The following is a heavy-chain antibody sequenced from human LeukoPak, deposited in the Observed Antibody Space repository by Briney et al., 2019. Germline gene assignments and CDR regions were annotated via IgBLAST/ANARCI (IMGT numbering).Heavy chain of an antibody. V-gene: IGHV1-18*01. CDR3: ARDQPGDTLSEY. J-gene: IGHJ4*02. Sequence: ASVKVSCKTSGYTFTSYGISWVRQAPGQGLEWMGWISAYNDNANYVQKFQGRVTMTTDTSTSTAYMELRSLSPDDTAVYYCARDQPGDTLSEYWGQGTLVTVSS. CDR1: GYTFTSYG. D-gene: IGHD2-21*02. CDR2: ISAYNDNA.